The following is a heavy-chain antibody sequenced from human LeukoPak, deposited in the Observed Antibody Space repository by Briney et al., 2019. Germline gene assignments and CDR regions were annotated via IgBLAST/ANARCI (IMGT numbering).Heavy chain of an antibody. D-gene: IGHD3-22*01. Sequence: PGGSLRLSCAASGFTFSSYAMSWVRQAPGKGLEWVSAISGSGGSTYYTDSVKGRFTISRDNSKNTLYLQMNSLRAEDTAVYYCAKDEEGYDSSGYYHIDYWGQGTLVTVSS. CDR2: ISGSGGST. CDR1: GFTFSSYA. V-gene: IGHV3-23*01. CDR3: AKDEEGYDSSGYYHIDY. J-gene: IGHJ4*02.